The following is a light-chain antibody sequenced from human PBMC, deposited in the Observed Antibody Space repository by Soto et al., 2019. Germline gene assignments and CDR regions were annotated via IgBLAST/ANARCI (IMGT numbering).Light chain of an antibody. CDR1: PSVTNF. CDR3: QQYGSSGT. Sequence: EIVLTQAPASLSLSGGEIATLSGRASPSVTNFLAWYQQKPGQAPRLLIYGASNRATGIPDRFSGSGSGTDFTLTISRLEPEDFAVYYCQQYGSSGTFGQGTKVDIK. CDR2: GAS. V-gene: IGKV3-20*01. J-gene: IGKJ1*01.